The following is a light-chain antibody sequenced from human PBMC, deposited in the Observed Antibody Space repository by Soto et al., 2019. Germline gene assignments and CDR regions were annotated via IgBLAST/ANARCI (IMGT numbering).Light chain of an antibody. J-gene: IGKJ1*01. CDR3: QQFNNWPGT. CDR1: QSVSSN. CDR2: GAS. V-gene: IGKV3-15*01. Sequence: EIVMTQSPATLSVSPGERATLSCRASQSVSSNLAWYQQKPGQPPRLLIHGASTRATGIPARFSGSGSGTEFTLTISSLQSEDFAVYYCQQFNNWPGTFGQGTKVDI.